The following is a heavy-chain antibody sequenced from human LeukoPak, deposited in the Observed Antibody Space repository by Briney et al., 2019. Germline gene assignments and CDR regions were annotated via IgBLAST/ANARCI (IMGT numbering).Heavy chain of an antibody. J-gene: IGHJ3*01. D-gene: IGHD6-25*01. CDR1: GFTFDNYA. Sequence: PGRSLRLSCAASGFTFDNYAMHWVRQVPGKGLEWVSGLSWNSGSPGHADSVKGRFTISRDNANNFLYLQMNDLRIEDTALYYCAKARARGKYSGWSGDFLDVWGQGTMVTVSS. V-gene: IGHV3-9*01. CDR3: AKARARGKYSGWSGDFLDV. CDR2: LSWNSGSP.